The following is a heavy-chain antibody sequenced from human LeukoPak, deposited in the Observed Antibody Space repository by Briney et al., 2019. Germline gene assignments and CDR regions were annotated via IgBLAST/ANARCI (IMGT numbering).Heavy chain of an antibody. J-gene: IGHJ4*02. CDR2: VNPNNGDT. V-gene: IGHV1-2*02. CDR1: GYTFTGYF. Sequence: ASVKVSCKASGYTFTGYFIHWVRRAPGQGLEWMGWVNPNNGDTKYAQKFQGRVTMTRDTSISTAYMELSRLGSDDTAVYYCARDIGRSGYDGGFDYWGQGALVTVSS. CDR3: ARDIGRSGYDGGFDY. D-gene: IGHD5-12*01.